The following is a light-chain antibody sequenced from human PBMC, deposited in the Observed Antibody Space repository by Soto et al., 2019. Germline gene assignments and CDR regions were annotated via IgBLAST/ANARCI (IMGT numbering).Light chain of an antibody. J-gene: IGKJ1*01. CDR2: DAS. V-gene: IGKV1-5*01. Sequence: DIQMTHSPSTLSASVGHRGTITSRPSQGISGWLAWYQQKAGKAPRLRIFDASSLMSGVPSRFSGSGYGTEFTLTINRLQPDDSATYYCQQYDSFSVWTFGQGTKV. CDR3: QQYDSFSVWT. CDR1: QGISGW.